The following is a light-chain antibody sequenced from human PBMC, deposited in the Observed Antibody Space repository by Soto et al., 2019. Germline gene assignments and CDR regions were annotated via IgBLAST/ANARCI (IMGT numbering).Light chain of an antibody. J-gene: IGKJ5*01. Sequence: DIQTTQSPSTLSGSVGDRVTITCRASQTISSWLAWYQQKPGKAPKLLIYDASSLESGVPSRFSGSGSGTEFTLTISSLQSEDFAVYYCQQYNNWPPITFGQGTRLEIK. CDR1: QTISSW. CDR3: QQYNNWPPIT. V-gene: IGKV1-5*01. CDR2: DAS.